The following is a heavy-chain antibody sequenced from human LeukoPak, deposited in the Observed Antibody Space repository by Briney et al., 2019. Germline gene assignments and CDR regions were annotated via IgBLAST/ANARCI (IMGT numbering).Heavy chain of an antibody. J-gene: IGHJ4*02. V-gene: IGHV3-30*04. Sequence: PGRSLRLSCAASGFTFSSYAMHWVRQAPGKGLEWVAAISYDGGNKYYADSVKCRFTIPIDNSKNTLYLQMNRLRADEAAVYYGARAPRRSSSCYYFDYWGQGTLVTVSS. D-gene: IGHD6-13*01. CDR3: ARAPRRSSSCYYFDY. CDR2: ISYDGGNK. CDR1: GFTFSSYA.